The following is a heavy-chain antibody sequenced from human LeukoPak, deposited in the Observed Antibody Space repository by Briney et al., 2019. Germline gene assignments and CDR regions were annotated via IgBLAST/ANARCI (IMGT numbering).Heavy chain of an antibody. V-gene: IGHV1-8*03. J-gene: IGHJ5*02. Sequence: ASVKVSCKASGYTFTGYYMHWVRQAPGQGLEWMGWMNPNSGNTGYAQTFQGRVTITRNTSISTAYMELSSLRSEDTAVYYCARHLGVRGVDIWAPALDPWGQGTLVTVSS. CDR3: ARHLGVRGVDIWAPALDP. D-gene: IGHD3-10*01. CDR2: MNPNSGNT. CDR1: GYTFTGYY.